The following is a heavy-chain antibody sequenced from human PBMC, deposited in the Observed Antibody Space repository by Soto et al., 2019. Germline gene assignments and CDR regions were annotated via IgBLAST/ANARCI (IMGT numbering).Heavy chain of an antibody. CDR1: GGSISSADYY. CDR2: FHSSGAT. J-gene: IGHJ4*01. Sequence: QVQLQESGPGLVKPSQTLSPTCTVSGGSISSADYYWSWIRQPPGKGLEWIGYFHSSGATYKDPSRKSRVTISVDTSKNQISLKLDSVTAADTAVYYCASIWFGDFDYWGHGTLVTVSS. CDR3: ASIWFGDFDY. D-gene: IGHD3-10*01. V-gene: IGHV4-30-4*01.